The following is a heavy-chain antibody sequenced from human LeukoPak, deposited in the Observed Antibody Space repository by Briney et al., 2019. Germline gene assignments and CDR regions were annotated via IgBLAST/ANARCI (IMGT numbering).Heavy chain of an antibody. D-gene: IGHD6-19*01. Sequence: GGSRRLSCAASGFTLSSYAMSWVRQAPGKGVEWVSGISVTGISTYNADSVKGRFTISRDNSKNTLYLQMNSLRAEDTAVYYCARSSGTRLDDAFDIWGQGTMVTVSS. CDR3: ARSSGTRLDDAFDI. CDR2: ISVTGIST. CDR1: GFTLSSYA. J-gene: IGHJ3*02. V-gene: IGHV3-23*01.